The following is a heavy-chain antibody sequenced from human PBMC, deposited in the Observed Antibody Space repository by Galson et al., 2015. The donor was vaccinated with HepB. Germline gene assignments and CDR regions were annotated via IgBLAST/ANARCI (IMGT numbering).Heavy chain of an antibody. CDR3: ARQWRFPSSSSMVRGAPSDFDY. CDR1: GYTFTSYG. CDR2: ISAYNGNT. V-gene: IGHV1-18*04. J-gene: IGHJ4*02. D-gene: IGHD3-10*01. Sequence: SVKVSCKASGYTFTSYGISWVRQAPGQGLEWMGWISAYNGNTNYAQKLQGRVTMTTDTSTSTAYMELRSLRSDDTAVYYCARQWRFPSSSSMVRGAPSDFDYWGQGTLVTVSS.